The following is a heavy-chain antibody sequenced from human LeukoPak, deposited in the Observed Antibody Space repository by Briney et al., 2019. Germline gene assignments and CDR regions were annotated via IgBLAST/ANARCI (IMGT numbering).Heavy chain of an antibody. Sequence: GGSLRLSCAASGLTFSSYAMSWVRQAPGKGLEWVSAISGSGGSTYYADSVKGRFTISRDNSKNTLYLQMNSLRAEDTAVYYCAKDRTLYSSSWYYFDYWGQGTLVTVSS. D-gene: IGHD6-13*01. CDR2: ISGSGGST. CDR1: GLTFSSYA. J-gene: IGHJ4*02. V-gene: IGHV3-23*01. CDR3: AKDRTLYSSSWYYFDY.